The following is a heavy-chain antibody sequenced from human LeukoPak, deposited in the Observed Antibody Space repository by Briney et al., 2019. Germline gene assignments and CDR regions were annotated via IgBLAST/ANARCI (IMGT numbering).Heavy chain of an antibody. J-gene: IGHJ6*04. Sequence: SQTLSLTCTVSGGSISSGGYYWSWIRQHPGKGLEWIGYIYYSGSTYYNPSLKSRVTISVDTSKNQFSLKLSSVTAAATDVYYCARVPTTVTIADVWGKGTTVTVSS. CDR1: GGSISSGGYY. V-gene: IGHV4-31*03. CDR2: IYYSGST. CDR3: ARVPTTVTIADV. D-gene: IGHD4-17*01.